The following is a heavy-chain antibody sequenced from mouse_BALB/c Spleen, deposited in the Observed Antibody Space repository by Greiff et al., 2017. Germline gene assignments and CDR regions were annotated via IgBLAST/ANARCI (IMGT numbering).Heavy chain of an antibody. CDR2: IRNKANGYTT. V-gene: IGHV7-3*02. CDR1: GFTFPDYY. CDR3: AREDYYAMDY. Sequence: EVKLVESGGGLVQPGGSLRLSCATSGFTFPDYYMSWVRQPPGKALEWLGFIRNKANGYTTEYSASVKGRFTISRDNSQSILYLQMNTLRAEDSAIYYCAREDYYAMDYWGQGTSVTVSS. J-gene: IGHJ4*01.